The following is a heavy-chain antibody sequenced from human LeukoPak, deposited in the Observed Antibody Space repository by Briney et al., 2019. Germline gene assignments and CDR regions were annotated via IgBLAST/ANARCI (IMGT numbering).Heavy chain of an antibody. V-gene: IGHV3-7*01. D-gene: IGHD2-15*01. CDR3: ARESQLYCSGGSCYSDFDY. CDR2: INRDGSVK. CDR1: GFTFSTYW. J-gene: IGHJ4*02. Sequence: GGSLRLSCAASGFTFSTYWMTWVRQAPGKGLEWVANINRDGSVKYYVDSVKGRFTISRDNAKNSLYLQMNSLRVEDTAVYYCARESQLYCSGGSCYSDFDYWGQGTLVTVSS.